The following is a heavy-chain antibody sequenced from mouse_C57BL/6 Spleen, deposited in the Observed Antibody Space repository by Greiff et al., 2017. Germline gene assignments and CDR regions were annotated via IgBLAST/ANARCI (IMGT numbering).Heavy chain of an antibody. V-gene: IGHV5-17*01. D-gene: IGHD5-2*01. Sequence: EVQLVESGGGLVKPGGSLKLSCAASGFTFSDYGMHWVRQAPEKGLEWVAYISSGSSTIYYADTVKGRFTISRDKAKNTLVLQMTSLRSEDTAMFYWARRNTPHGMDYWGQGTPVTGSS. CDR2: ISSGSSTI. J-gene: IGHJ4*01. CDR3: ARRNTPHGMDY. CDR1: GFTFSDYG.